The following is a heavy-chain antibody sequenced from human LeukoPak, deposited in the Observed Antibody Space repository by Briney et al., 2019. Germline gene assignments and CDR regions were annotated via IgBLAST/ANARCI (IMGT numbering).Heavy chain of an antibody. CDR2: MNPNSGNT. V-gene: IGHV1-8*01. CDR1: GYTFTSYD. J-gene: IGHJ4*02. CDR3: ARNPHFFDY. Sequence: GASVKVSCKASGYTFTSYDINWVRQATGQGLEWMGLMNPNSGNTSYAQKFQGRVTMTRNTSISTAYMELSSTRSEDTAVYYCARNPHFFDYWGQETLVTVSS.